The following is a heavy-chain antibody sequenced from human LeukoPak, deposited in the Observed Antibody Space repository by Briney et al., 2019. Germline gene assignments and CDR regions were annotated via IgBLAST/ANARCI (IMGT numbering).Heavy chain of an antibody. CDR3: ASLSRYSSGWRGNWFDP. CDR2: IYPGDSDT. V-gene: IGHV5-51*01. D-gene: IGHD6-19*01. CDR1: GYSFTSYW. J-gene: IGHJ5*02. Sequence: GESLKISCKGSGYSFTSYWIGWVRQMPGKGLEWMGIIYPGDSDTRYSPSFQGQVTISADKSISTAYLQWSSLKASDTAMYYCASLSRYSSGWRGNWFDPWGQGTLVTVSS.